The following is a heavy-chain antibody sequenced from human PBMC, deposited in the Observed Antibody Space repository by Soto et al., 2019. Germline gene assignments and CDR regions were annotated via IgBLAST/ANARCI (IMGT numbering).Heavy chain of an antibody. CDR1: GGPISSSSYH. D-gene: IGHD3-22*01. Sequence: PSETLSLTCTVSGGPISSSSYHWDWIRQPPGKGLEWIGSIYYSGSTYYNPSLKSRATISVDTSKNQFSLKLRSATAADTAVYYCARSPRAEIPMTVVVNYFDHWGQGTLVTVSS. CDR3: ARSPRAEIPMTVVVNYFDH. J-gene: IGHJ4*02. V-gene: IGHV4-39*01. CDR2: IYYSGST.